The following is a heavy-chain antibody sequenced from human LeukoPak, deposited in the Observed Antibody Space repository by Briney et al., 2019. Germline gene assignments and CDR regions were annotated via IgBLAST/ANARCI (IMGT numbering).Heavy chain of an antibody. CDR3: TGGWCEES. J-gene: IGHJ4*02. V-gene: IGHV3-49*04. D-gene: IGHD3-10*01. CDR2: IKTKASGGTA. CDR1: GFTFADHL. Sequence: GGSLRLSCTTSGFTFADHLMSWVRQAPGKGLEWVGFIKTKASGGTAEYATSVKGRFTISRDDSKSIAYLEMNSLKTEDTGFYYCTGGWCEESWGQGTLVTVSS.